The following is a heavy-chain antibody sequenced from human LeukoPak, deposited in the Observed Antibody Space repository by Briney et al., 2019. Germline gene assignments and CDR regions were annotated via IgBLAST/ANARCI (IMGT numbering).Heavy chain of an antibody. CDR1: GFTFSTYS. CDR3: AREEPYGSGSYFDY. V-gene: IGHV3-48*01. Sequence: GGSLRLSCAAAGFTFSTYSMDWVRQTPGKGLEWLSHISTSSDTIYYADSVKGRFTISRDNAKDSLYLQMNSLRAEDTAVYYCAREEPYGSGSYFDYWGQGTLVTVSS. CDR2: ISTSSDTI. J-gene: IGHJ4*02. D-gene: IGHD3-10*01.